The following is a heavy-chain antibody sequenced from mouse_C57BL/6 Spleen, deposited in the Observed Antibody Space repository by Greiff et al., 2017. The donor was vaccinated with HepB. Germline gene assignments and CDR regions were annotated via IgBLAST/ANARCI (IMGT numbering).Heavy chain of an antibody. V-gene: IGHV5-16*01. D-gene: IGHD4-1*01. CDR3: ARLANWAYWYFDV. Sequence: EVKVVESEGGLVQPGSSMKLSCTASGFTFSDYYMAWVRQVPEKGLEWVANINYDGSSTYYLDSLKSRFIISRDNAKNILYLQMSSLKSEDTATYYCARLANWAYWYFDVWGTGTTVTVSS. CDR1: GFTFSDYY. J-gene: IGHJ1*03. CDR2: INYDGSST.